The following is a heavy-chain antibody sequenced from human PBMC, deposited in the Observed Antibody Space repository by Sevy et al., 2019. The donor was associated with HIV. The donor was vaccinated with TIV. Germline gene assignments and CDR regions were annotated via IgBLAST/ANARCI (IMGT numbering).Heavy chain of an antibody. J-gene: IGHJ6*02. CDR3: AKYDDSSGYPMGYYGMDV. V-gene: IGHV3-23*01. CDR1: GFTFSSYA. D-gene: IGHD3-22*01. Sequence: GGSLRLSCAASGFTFSSYAMSWVRQAPGKGLEWVSAISGSGGSTYYADSVKGRFTISRDNSKNTLYLQMNSLRAEDTAVYYCAKYDDSSGYPMGYYGMDVWGQRTTVTASS. CDR2: ISGSGGST.